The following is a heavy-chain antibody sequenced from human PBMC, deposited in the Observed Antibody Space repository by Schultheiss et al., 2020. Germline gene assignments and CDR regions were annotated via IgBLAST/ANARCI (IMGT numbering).Heavy chain of an antibody. CDR2: IYYSGST. CDR3: ARDGDKPFDY. Sequence: SETLSLTCTVSGGSISSSSYYWGWIRQPPGKGLEWIGSIYYSGSTYYNPSLKSRVTISVDTSKNQFSLKLSSVTAADTAVYYCARDGDKPFDYWGQGTLVTVSS. J-gene: IGHJ4*02. CDR1: GGSISSSSYY. V-gene: IGHV4-39*02. D-gene: IGHD7-27*01.